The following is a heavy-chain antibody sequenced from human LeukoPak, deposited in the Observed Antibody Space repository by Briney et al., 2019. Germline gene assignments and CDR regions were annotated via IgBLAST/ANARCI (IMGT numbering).Heavy chain of an antibody. CDR1: GGSISSSSYY. CDR2: IYYSGST. J-gene: IGHJ4*02. V-gene: IGHV4-39*07. D-gene: IGHD1-26*01. CDR3: ARGARYSGSYYVY. Sequence: SETLSLTRTVSGGSISSSSYYWGWIRQPPGKGLEWIGSIYYSGSTYYNPSLKSRVTISVDTSKNQFSLKLSSVTAADTAVYYCARGARYSGSYYVYWGQGTLVTVSS.